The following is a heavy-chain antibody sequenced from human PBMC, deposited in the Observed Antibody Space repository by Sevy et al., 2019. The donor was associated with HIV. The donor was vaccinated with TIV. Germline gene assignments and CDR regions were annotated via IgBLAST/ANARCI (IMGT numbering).Heavy chain of an antibody. J-gene: IGHJ6*02. CDR2: IRYDGSNK. D-gene: IGHD2-15*01. V-gene: IGHV3-30*02. CDR3: ATSRYCSGGSCYGADYYYGMDV. Sequence: GSLRLSCAASGFTFSSYGMHWVRQAPGKGLEWVAFIRYDGSNKYYADSVKGRFTISRDNSKNTLYLQMNSLRAEDTALYYCATSRYCSGGSCYGADYYYGMDVWGQGTTVTVSS. CDR1: GFTFSSYG.